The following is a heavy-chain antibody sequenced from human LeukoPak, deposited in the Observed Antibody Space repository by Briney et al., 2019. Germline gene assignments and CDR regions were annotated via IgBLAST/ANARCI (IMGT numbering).Heavy chain of an antibody. V-gene: IGHV3-43*01. CDR3: AKDLGRLQFYFDY. D-gene: IGHD4-11*01. CDR1: GFTFEDHT. J-gene: IGHJ4*02. Sequence: GGTLRLSCEASGFTFEDHTMHWVHQAPGRGLEWVSLFTWDADNTLYADSVRGRFTISRDNSKNSLYLQMNSLRNEDTAIYYCAKDLGRLQFYFDYWGQGTLVTVSS. CDR2: FTWDADNT.